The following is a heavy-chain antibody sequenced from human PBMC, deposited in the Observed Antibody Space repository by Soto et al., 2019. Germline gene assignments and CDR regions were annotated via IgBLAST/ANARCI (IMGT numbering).Heavy chain of an antibody. CDR1: GFTFSSYA. Sequence: PGGSLRLSCAASGFTFSSYAMSWVRQAPGKGLEWVSGISGSGGSTYYADSVKGRFTISRDNSKNTLYLQMNSLRAEDTAVYSCAKDLTTVVTSGGFDYWGQGTLVTVSS. D-gene: IGHD4-17*01. CDR2: ISGSGGST. J-gene: IGHJ4*02. CDR3: AKDLTTVVTSGGFDY. V-gene: IGHV3-23*01.